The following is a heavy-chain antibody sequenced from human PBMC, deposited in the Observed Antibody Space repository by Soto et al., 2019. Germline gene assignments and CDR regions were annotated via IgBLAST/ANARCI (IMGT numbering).Heavy chain of an antibody. CDR3: ASEYSGSDRYYGMDV. Sequence: ASVKVSCKASGYTFTSYGSSWVRQAPGQGLEWMGWISAYNGNTNYAQKLQGRVTMTTDTSTSTAYMELRSLRSDATAVSYCASEYSGSDRYYGMDVWGQGTTLTVSS. D-gene: IGHD5-12*01. J-gene: IGHJ6*02. V-gene: IGHV1-18*01. CDR1: GYTFTSYG. CDR2: ISAYNGNT.